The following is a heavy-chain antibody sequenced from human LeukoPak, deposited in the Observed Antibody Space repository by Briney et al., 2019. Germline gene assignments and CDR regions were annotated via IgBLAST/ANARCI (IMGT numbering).Heavy chain of an antibody. CDR3: AKDLYDSSGYYPTVDY. CDR1: GFTFSSYG. Sequence: GGSLRLSCAASGFTFSSYGMHWVRQAPGKGLEWLAVISYDGSNKYYADSVKGRFTISRDNSKNTLYLQMNSLRAEDTAVYYCAKDLYDSSGYYPTVDYWGQGTLVTVSS. CDR2: ISYDGSNK. V-gene: IGHV3-30*18. J-gene: IGHJ4*02. D-gene: IGHD3-22*01.